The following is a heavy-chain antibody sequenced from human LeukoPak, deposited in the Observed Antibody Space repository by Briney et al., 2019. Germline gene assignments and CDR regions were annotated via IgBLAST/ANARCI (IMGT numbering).Heavy chain of an antibody. CDR2: IYYRGST. D-gene: IGHD3-22*01. J-gene: IGHJ4*02. V-gene: IGHV4-59*01. CDR3: ARGGSGYYSIFDY. Sequence: SETLSLTCAVSGGPLTSYYWSWIRQPPGKGLEWIGFIYYRGSTNYNPSLESRVTISVDTSKNRFSLNLSSVTAADTAVYYCARGGSGYYSIFDYWGQGTLVTVSS. CDR1: GGPLTSYY.